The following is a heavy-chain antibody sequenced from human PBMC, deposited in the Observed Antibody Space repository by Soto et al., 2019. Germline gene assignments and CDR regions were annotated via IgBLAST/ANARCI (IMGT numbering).Heavy chain of an antibody. D-gene: IGHD3-10*01. CDR2: IYYSGST. V-gene: IGHV4-59*01. J-gene: IGHJ6*01. CDR1: VGSISIYY. Sequence: AETLSITCTISVGSISIYYWNWIRQPPGKGLEWIGYIYYSGSTNYNPSLKSRVTISVDTSKNQFSLKLSSVTAADTAVYYCARGRGSGSSFYYYGMDVWGQGTTVTVSS. CDR3: ARGRGSGSSFYYYGMDV.